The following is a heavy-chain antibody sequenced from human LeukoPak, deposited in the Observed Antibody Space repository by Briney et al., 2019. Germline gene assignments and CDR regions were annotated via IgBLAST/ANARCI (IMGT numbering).Heavy chain of an antibody. J-gene: IGHJ3*02. D-gene: IGHD6-13*01. CDR3: AKAGYSSSWYLVNSLDI. CDR2: ISYDGSER. Sequence: GRSLRLSCVASGFTFSSYGMHWVRQAPGKGLEWLAVISYDGSERNYADSVKGRFFISRDNSKNTLDLQMNSLRAEGTAVYYCAKAGYSSSWYLVNSLDIWGQGTMVTVS. V-gene: IGHV3-30*18. CDR1: GFTFSSYG.